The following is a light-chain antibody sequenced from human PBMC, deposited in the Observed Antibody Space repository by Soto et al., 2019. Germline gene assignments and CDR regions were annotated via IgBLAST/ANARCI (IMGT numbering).Light chain of an antibody. Sequence: QSALTQPASVSGSPGQSVAISCSGTSSDVGAYNYVSWYQQHPGKAPKLLLSEVSNRPSGVADRFFGSKSGNTASLTISGLQAEDEADYYCTSFSSSTSLYVFGTGTKVTVL. CDR3: TSFSSSTSLYV. CDR1: SSDVGAYNY. CDR2: EVS. V-gene: IGLV2-14*01. J-gene: IGLJ1*01.